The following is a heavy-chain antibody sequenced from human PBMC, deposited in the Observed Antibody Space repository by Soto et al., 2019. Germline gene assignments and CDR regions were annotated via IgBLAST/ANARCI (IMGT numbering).Heavy chain of an antibody. Sequence: EVHLLESGGGLVQPGESLRLSCAASGFIFSDYAMTWVRQAPGKGLEWVSGISGSGESIYYADSVEGRFTISRDNSKNTLYLQMNSLRGEDTAVYYCARDRHGSDWYTYYFYTLVVWGQGTTVTVSS. D-gene: IGHD6-13*01. CDR1: GFIFSDYA. J-gene: IGHJ6*02. CDR2: ISGSGESI. V-gene: IGHV3-23*01. CDR3: ARDRHGSDWYTYYFYTLVV.